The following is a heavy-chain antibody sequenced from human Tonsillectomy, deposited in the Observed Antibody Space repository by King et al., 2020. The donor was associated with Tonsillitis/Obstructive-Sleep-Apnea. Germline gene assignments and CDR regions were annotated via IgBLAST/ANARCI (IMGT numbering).Heavy chain of an antibody. CDR3: ARGNREPGASDI. V-gene: IGHV3-7*04. Sequence: DVQLVESGGGLVQPGGSLRLSCAACGFTFSNYWMNWVRKAPGKGLEWVASINRNGLGKYYVDSVEGRFTVSRDNDKSSLHLQMDSLGAEDTALYYCARGNREPGASDIWGQGTVVTVSS. J-gene: IGHJ3*02. CDR2: INRNGLGK. D-gene: IGHD1-14*01. CDR1: GFTFSNYW.